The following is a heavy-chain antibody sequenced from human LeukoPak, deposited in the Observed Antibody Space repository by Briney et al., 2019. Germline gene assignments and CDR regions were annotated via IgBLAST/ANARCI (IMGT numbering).Heavy chain of an antibody. Sequence: GGSLRLSCAASGSTFSSYAMSWVRQAPGKGLEWVSAISGSGGSTYYADSVKGRFTISRDNSKNTLYLQMNSLRAEDTAVYYCAKAIWFGELYSPFDYWGQGTLVTVSS. D-gene: IGHD3-10*01. V-gene: IGHV3-23*01. CDR1: GSTFSSYA. J-gene: IGHJ4*02. CDR3: AKAIWFGELYSPFDY. CDR2: ISGSGGST.